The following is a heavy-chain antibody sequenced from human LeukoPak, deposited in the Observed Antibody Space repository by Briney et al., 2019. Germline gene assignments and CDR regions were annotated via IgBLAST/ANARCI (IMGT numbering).Heavy chain of an antibody. CDR1: GYTFTDYY. CDR2: INPDSGGT. J-gene: IGHJ5*02. V-gene: IGHV1-2*02. CDR3: AKSSGWYSLQNWFDP. Sequence: GASVKVSCKASGYTFTDYYMHWVRQAPGQGLEWMGWINPDSGGTNYAQKFQGRITMTRDTSISTDYMELSRLRSDDTAVYYCAKSSGWYSLQNWFDPWGQGTRVTVSS. D-gene: IGHD6-19*01.